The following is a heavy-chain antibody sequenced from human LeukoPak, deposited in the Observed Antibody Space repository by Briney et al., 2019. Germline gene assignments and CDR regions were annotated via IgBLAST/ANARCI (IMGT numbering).Heavy chain of an antibody. J-gene: IGHJ3*02. D-gene: IGHD6-13*01. Sequence: SETLSLTCTVSGGSISSYYWSWIRQPAGKGLEWIGRIYTSGSTNYNPSLKSRVTMSVDTSKNQFSLKLSSVTAADTAVYYCARGGVSSWYRDAFDIWGQGTMVTVSS. V-gene: IGHV4-4*07. CDR1: GGSISSYY. CDR2: IYTSGST. CDR3: ARGGVSSWYRDAFDI.